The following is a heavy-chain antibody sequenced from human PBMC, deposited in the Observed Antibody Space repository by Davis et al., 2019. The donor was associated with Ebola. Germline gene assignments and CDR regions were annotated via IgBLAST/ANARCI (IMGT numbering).Heavy chain of an antibody. CDR2: VDPRDSYA. J-gene: IGHJ4*02. D-gene: IGHD6-13*01. V-gene: IGHV5-10-1*01. Sequence: GESLKISCKASGYSFTSNWISWVRQMPGKGLEWMGRVDPRDSYANYSPSFQGHVTISADKSISTAYLQWNSLKASDTAMYYCARLGSSTWYIHFDYWGQGALVTVSS. CDR3: ARLGSSTWYIHFDY. CDR1: GYSFTSNW.